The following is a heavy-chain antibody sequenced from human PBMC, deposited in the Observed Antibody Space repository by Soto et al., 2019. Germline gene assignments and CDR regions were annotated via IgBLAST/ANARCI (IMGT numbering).Heavy chain of an antibody. CDR2: ISAGGNTT. V-gene: IGHV3-30*18. D-gene: IGHD1-26*01. CDR3: AKESGFERYAAYFDC. Sequence: QVQLVESGGGVVQPGTSLRLACAASGFTLSNIGMQWVRQAPGKGLAWVAVISAGGNTTYYADSVKGRFTISRDNSKNTLFLQINSLRTEDTAVYYCAKESGFERYAAYFDCWGQGPLVT. J-gene: IGHJ4*02. CDR1: GFTLSNIG.